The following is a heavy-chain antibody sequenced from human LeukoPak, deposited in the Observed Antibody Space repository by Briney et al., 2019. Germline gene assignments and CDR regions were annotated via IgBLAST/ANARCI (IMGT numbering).Heavy chain of an antibody. CDR3: ARGASSGYYPFGY. J-gene: IGHJ4*02. CDR1: GFTFSDYY. V-gene: IGHV3-11*04. CDR2: ISSGSSTI. Sequence: GGSLRLSCAASGFTFSDYYMSWIRQAPGKGLEWVSYISSGSSTIYYAHSVKGRFTISRDNAKNSLYLQMNSLRAEDTAVYYCARGASSGYYPFGYWGQGTLVTVSS. D-gene: IGHD3-22*01.